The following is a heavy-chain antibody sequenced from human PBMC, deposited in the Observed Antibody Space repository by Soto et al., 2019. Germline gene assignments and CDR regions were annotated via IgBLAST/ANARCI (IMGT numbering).Heavy chain of an antibody. CDR2: IIPIFGTA. D-gene: IGHD6-6*01. CDR3: ARSPRARIAALLPSYYYGMDV. V-gene: IGHV1-69*13. Sequence: SVKVSCKASGGTFSSYAISWVRQAPGQGLEWMGGIIPIFGTANYAQKFQGRVTITADESTSTAYMELSSLRSEDTAVYYCARSPRARIAALLPSYYYGMDVWGQGTTVTVSS. CDR1: GGTFSSYA. J-gene: IGHJ6*02.